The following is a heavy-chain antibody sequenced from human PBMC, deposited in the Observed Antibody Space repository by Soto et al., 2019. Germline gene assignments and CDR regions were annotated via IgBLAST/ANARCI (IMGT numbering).Heavy chain of an antibody. Sequence: SETLSLTCTVSGGSISSYYWSWIRQPPGNGLEWIGYIYYSGSTNYNPSLKSRVTISVDTSKNQFSLKLSSVTAADTAVYYCARELLEGYYYYGMDVWGQGTTVTVSS. CDR3: ARELLEGYYYYGMDV. J-gene: IGHJ6*02. CDR1: GGSISSYY. CDR2: IYYSGST. V-gene: IGHV4-59*01. D-gene: IGHD1-26*01.